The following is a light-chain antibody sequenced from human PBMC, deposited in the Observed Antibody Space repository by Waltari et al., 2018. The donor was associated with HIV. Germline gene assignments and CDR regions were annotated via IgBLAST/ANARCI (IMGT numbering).Light chain of an antibody. CDR2: RKN. V-gene: IGLV1-47*01. J-gene: IGLJ1*01. Sequence: QSVLPQPPSASGTPGPQFPISCSGSSSTIGPTYLYCHQQLQGPAPKLLLHRKNQRPSGVPDRFSGSKSGTSASLAISGLRSEDDADYYCAAWDDSLGGHHVFGTGTKVTVL. CDR3: AAWDDSLGGHHV. CDR1: SSTIGPTY.